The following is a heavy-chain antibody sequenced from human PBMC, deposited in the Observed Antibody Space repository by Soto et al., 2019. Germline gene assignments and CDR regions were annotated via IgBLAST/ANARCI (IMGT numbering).Heavy chain of an antibody. CDR1: GFTFSSYA. CDR2: ISASAATT. Sequence: GGSLRLSCAPSGFTFSSYAMSWVRQAPGKGLEWVSAISASAATTYYADSVKGRFTISRDNSRNTLYLQMNSLGAEDTAIYYCAKLGAYSTSAIDSWGQGALVTVSS. V-gene: IGHV3-23*01. D-gene: IGHD6-6*01. J-gene: IGHJ4*02. CDR3: AKLGAYSTSAIDS.